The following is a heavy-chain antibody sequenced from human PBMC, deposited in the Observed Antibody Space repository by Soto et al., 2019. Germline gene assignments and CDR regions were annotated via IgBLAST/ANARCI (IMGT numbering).Heavy chain of an antibody. V-gene: IGHV3-7*01. CDR1: GFIFSDYW. Sequence: PGGSLRLSCAASGFIFSDYWMGWVRQAPGKGLEWVANIKKDGSEKYYVDSVKGRFTISRDDAKNSVYLQMNSLRAEDTAVYYCARERAVGIAVALNWFDPWCQGT. CDR2: IKKDGSEK. D-gene: IGHD6-19*01. J-gene: IGHJ5*02. CDR3: ARERAVGIAVALNWFDP.